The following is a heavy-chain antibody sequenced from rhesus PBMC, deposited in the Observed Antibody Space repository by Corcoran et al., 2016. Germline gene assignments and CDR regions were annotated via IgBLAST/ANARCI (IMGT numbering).Heavy chain of an antibody. V-gene: IGHV3S5*01. CDR2: NSDGGGGFR. J-gene: IGHJ4*01. CDR1: GFTFCDFG. CDR3: TNPALGK. Sequence: EVTLVESGGGLVQPGGSLRVSCGASGFTFCDFGMAWIRQAPGKGLDYVSNSDGGGGFRDLADSVKGRFTISRDNSKNTLSLQLNSLTPEDTARDYCTNPALGKWGQGVLVTVSS. D-gene: IGHD1-44*01.